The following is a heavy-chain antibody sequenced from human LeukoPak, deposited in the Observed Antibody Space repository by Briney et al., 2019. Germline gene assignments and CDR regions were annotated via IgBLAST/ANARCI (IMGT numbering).Heavy chain of an antibody. J-gene: IGHJ3*02. D-gene: IGHD5-24*01. V-gene: IGHV1-18*01. Sequence: GASVKVSCKASGYTFTSYGISWVRQAPGQGLEWMGWISAYNGNTNYAQKLQGRVTMTTDTSTSTAYMELRSLRSDDTAVYYCARPSLEVATKRWRAFDIWGQGTMVTVSS. CDR3: ARPSLEVATKRWRAFDI. CDR2: ISAYNGNT. CDR1: GYTFTSYG.